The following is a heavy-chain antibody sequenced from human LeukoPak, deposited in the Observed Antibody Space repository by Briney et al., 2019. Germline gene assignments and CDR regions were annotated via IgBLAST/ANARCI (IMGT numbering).Heavy chain of an antibody. CDR2: TRKKAKGYTT. CDR1: GFTLSDYY. V-gene: IGHV3-72*01. J-gene: IGHJ4*02. CDR3: ARAQSDSSGYYYVGDY. Sequence: GGSLTLSCAASGFTLSDYYMDWVRQAPGEGLEWVARTRKKAKGYTTEYAASVKGRFTISRDDSKNSVDLQMNSLITEDTAVYYCARAQSDSSGYYYVGDYWGRGTLVTVSS. D-gene: IGHD3-22*01.